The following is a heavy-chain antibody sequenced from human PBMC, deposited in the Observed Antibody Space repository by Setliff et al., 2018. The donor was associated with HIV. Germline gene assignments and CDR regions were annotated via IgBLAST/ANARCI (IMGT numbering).Heavy chain of an antibody. J-gene: IGHJ6*03. Sequence: SETLSLTCTVSGGSVSNYYCTWFRQSAGKGLEWIGHINTRGNTNYNPSLRSRVTMSVDTSKNQFSLKVTSVTAADTAVYSCTRDLWGDDYYYNNMDVWGKGTTVTVSS. D-gene: IGHD2-21*02. CDR2: INTRGNT. CDR3: TRDLWGDDYYYNNMDV. V-gene: IGHV4-4*07. CDR1: GGSVSNYY.